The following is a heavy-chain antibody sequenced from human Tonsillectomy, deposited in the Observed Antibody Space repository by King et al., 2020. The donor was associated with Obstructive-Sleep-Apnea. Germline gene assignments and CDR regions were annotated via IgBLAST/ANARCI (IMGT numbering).Heavy chain of an antibody. J-gene: IGHJ4*02. CDR1: GRTFNRAW. CDR2: FKSKTAVGRT. V-gene: IGHV3-15*01. Sequence: VQLGESGGGVVKTVGSLRHSFAASGRTFNRAWVGWARHATGRGLEWVGRFKSKTAVGRTDYAATVEGRFTISRDASKNKLYLQMNSLKTEDTAVYYCTTDYHYEWDYFDSWGQGTLVTVSS. CDR3: TTDYHYEWDYFDS. D-gene: IGHD5-12*01.